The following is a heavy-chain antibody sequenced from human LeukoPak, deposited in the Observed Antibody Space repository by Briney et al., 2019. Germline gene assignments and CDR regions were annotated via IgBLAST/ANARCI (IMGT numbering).Heavy chain of an antibody. CDR2: IYYSGST. D-gene: IGHD2-15*01. CDR1: GGSISNSNYY. CDR3: ARLGYCSGGSCYSFRKEQF. Sequence: SETLSLTCSVSGGSISNSNYYWGWIRQPPGKGLEWSGRIYYSGSTYYNPSLKSRVTMSVDTSKHQFSLQLTSVTAADTAVYYCARLGYCSGGSCYSFRKEQFWGQGTLVTVSS. V-gene: IGHV4-39*01. J-gene: IGHJ4*02.